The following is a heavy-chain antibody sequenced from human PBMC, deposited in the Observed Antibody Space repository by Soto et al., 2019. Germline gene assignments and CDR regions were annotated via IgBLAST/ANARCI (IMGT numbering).Heavy chain of an antibody. V-gene: IGHV3-53*04. Sequence: EVQLVESGGGLVQPGGSLRLSCAASGFTVSSNYMSWVRQAPGKGLEWVSVIYSGGSTYYADSVKGRFTISRHNSKNTLYLQMNSLRAEDTAVYYCARVGVRVPVGYAFDIWGQGTMVTVSS. CDR2: IYSGGST. D-gene: IGHD3-16*01. CDR3: ARVGVRVPVGYAFDI. J-gene: IGHJ3*02. CDR1: GFTVSSNY.